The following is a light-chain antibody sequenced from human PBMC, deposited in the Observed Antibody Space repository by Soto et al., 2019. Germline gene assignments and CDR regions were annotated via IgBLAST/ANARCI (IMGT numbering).Light chain of an antibody. V-gene: IGKV3-20*01. CDR2: GAS. J-gene: IGKJ1*01. CDR1: QSVSSRY. CDR3: QQYNNWPPMA. Sequence: EIVLTQSPVTLSLSPGERVTLSCRASQSVSSRYLAWYQQKAGQAPRLLISGASSRATGIPDRFSGSGSGADFTLTISSLQSGDFAVYYCQQYNNWPPMAFGQGTKVEIK.